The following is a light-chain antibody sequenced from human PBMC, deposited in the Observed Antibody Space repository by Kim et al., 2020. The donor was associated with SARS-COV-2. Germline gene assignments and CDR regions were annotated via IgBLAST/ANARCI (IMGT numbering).Light chain of an antibody. V-gene: IGLV1-40*01. CDR1: SSNIGAGYD. Sequence: RVTISCTGSSSNIGAGYDVHWYQQLPGTAPKLLIYGNSNRPSGVPDRFSGSKSGTSASLAITGLQAEDEADYYCQSYDSSLSGSGVFGTGTKAPS. CDR2: GNS. J-gene: IGLJ1*01. CDR3: QSYDSSLSGSGV.